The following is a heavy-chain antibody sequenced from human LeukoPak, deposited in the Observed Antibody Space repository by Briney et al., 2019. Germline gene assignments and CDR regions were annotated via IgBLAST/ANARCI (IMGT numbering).Heavy chain of an antibody. CDR1: GFTFSIYS. CDR3: ARLIVRPIVVVTAINYYYYMDV. J-gene: IGHJ6*03. Sequence: GGSLRLSCAASGFTFSIYSMNWVRQAPGKGLELVSYISSSSSTILYADSVKGRFTISRDNAKNSLYLQMNSLRAEDTAVYYCARLIVRPIVVVTAINYYYYMDVWGKGTTVTISS. V-gene: IGHV3-48*01. CDR2: ISSSSSTI. D-gene: IGHD2-21*02.